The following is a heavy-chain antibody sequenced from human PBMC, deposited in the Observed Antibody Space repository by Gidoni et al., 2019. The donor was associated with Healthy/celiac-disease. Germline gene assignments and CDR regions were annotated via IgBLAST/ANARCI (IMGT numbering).Heavy chain of an antibody. D-gene: IGHD6-19*01. CDR1: GGSFSGYY. Sequence: QVQLQQWGAGLLKPSETLSLTCAVYGGSFSGYYWSWIRQPPGKGLEWIGEINHSGSATYNPSLKSRVTISVDTSKNQFSLKLSSVTAADTAVYYCARGRIGVWFDPWGQGTLVTVSS. CDR3: ARGRIGVWFDP. J-gene: IGHJ5*02. CDR2: INHSGSA. V-gene: IGHV4-34*01.